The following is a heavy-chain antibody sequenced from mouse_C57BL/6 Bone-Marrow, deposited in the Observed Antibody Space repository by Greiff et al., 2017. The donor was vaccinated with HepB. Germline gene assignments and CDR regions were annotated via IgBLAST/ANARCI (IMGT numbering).Heavy chain of an antibody. Sequence: QLKESGAELARPGASVKLSCKASGYTFTSYGISWVKQRTGQGLEWIGEIYPRSGNTYYNEKFKGKATLTADKSSSTAYMELRSLTSEDSAVYFCARSDDFLFAYWGQGTLVTVSA. D-gene: IGHD2-4*01. CDR3: ARSDDFLFAY. CDR2: IYPRSGNT. CDR1: GYTFTSYG. V-gene: IGHV1-81*01. J-gene: IGHJ3*01.